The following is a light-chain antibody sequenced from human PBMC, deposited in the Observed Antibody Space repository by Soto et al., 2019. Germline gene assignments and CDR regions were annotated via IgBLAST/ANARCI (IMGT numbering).Light chain of an antibody. J-gene: IGLJ1*01. CDR2: DVS. V-gene: IGLV2-14*03. Sequence: QSVLTQPASVSGSPGQSINISCTGTSSDVGGYNYVSWYQHHPGKAPKLIIYDVSSRPSGVSNPFSGSKSGNTASLTISGLQPEDEADYYCSSYTTSNTRQIVFGTGTKVTVL. CDR3: SSYTTSNTRQIV. CDR1: SSDVGGYNY.